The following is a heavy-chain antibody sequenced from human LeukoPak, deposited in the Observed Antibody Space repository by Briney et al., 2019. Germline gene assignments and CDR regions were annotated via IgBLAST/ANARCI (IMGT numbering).Heavy chain of an antibody. Sequence: SVKVSCKASGGTFSSYAISWVRQAPGQGLEWMGGIIPIFGTANYAQKFQGRVTITADESTSTAYMELSSLRSEDTAVYYCARDRLMVRGVSGFDPWGQGTLVTVSS. CDR1: GGTFSSYA. D-gene: IGHD3-10*01. J-gene: IGHJ5*02. CDR3: ARDRLMVRGVSGFDP. V-gene: IGHV1-69*13. CDR2: IIPIFGTA.